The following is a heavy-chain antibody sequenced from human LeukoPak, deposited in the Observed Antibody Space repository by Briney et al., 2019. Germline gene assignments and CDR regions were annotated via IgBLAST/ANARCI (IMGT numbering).Heavy chain of an antibody. D-gene: IGHD6-19*01. J-gene: IGHJ4*02. V-gene: IGHV1-3*04. CDR3: ARGGKQWRGGNYFDS. CDR2: ITTGRGET. CDR1: GYTFTDYA. Sequence: ASVKVSCKASGYTFTDYAPHWVRQAPGQSLGWMGWITTGRGETRYSQEVQRRITFTRDTSASTVYMDLSDLRSDDTAVYYCARGGKQWRGGNYFDSWGQGTLVTVSS.